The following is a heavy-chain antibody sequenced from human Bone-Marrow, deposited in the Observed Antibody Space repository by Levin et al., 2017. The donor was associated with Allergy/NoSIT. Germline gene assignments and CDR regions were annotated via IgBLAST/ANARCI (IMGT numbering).Heavy chain of an antibody. V-gene: IGHV1-46*01. CDR1: GYTFTDYY. CDR2: IDPSDGST. Sequence: ASVKVSCKASGYTFTDYYMHWVRQAPGQGLEWMGNIDPSDGSTRNAQNFQGRVIMTSDTSTRTLYMELSSLRSDDTAVYYCARDRTTVTTNYFDYWGQGTLVTVSS. J-gene: IGHJ4*02. D-gene: IGHD4-17*01. CDR3: ARDRTTVTTNYFDY.